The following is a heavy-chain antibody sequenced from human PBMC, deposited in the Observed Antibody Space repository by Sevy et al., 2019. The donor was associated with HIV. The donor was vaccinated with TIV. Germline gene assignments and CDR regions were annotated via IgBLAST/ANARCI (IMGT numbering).Heavy chain of an antibody. CDR3: AREGCTIPHDY. CDR1: GFAFYDYS. J-gene: IGHJ4*02. CDR2: LSFGCGKI. V-gene: IGHV3-23*01. Sequence: GESLKISCAASGFAFYDYSMSWIRQAPGKGLEWVATLSFGCGKINYADSVKGRFTISRDNSKNSFYLQMDNLRVEDTALYYCAREGCTIPHDYWGQGTRVTVSS. D-gene: IGHD2-2*02.